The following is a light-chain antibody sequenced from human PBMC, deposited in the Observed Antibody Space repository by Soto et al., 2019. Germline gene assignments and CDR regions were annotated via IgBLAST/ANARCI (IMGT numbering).Light chain of an antibody. Sequence: DIQVTQSPSFLSASVGDRVTITCQASQGISSYLAWYQQKPGKAPNLLIHTASTLQSGVPSRFSGSGSGTEFTLTISSLQPEDFATYYCQQRNSYPITFGQGTRLEIK. CDR3: QQRNSYPIT. V-gene: IGKV1-9*01. J-gene: IGKJ5*01. CDR2: TAS. CDR1: QGISSY.